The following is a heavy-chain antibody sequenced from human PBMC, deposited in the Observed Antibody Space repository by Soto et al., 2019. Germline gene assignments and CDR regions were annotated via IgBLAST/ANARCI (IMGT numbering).Heavy chain of an antibody. V-gene: IGHV4-59*01. J-gene: IGHJ6*02. Sequence: QVQLQESGPGLVKPSETLSLTCTVSGGSISSYYWSWIRQPPGKGLEWIGYIYYSGSTNYNPSLKSRVTISVDTSKNQFSLKLSSVTAADTAVYYCARRKNYYGMDVWGQGTTVTVSS. CDR1: GGSISSYY. CDR3: ARRKNYYGMDV. CDR2: IYYSGST.